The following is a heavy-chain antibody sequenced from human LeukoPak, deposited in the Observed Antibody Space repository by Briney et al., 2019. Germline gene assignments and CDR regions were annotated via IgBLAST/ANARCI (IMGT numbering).Heavy chain of an antibody. V-gene: IGHV1-2*04. D-gene: IGHD6-19*01. CDR3: ARKKVAGRGYHGMDV. Sequence: ASVKVSCKASGGTFSSYAISWVRQAPGQGLEWMGWINPNSGGTNYAQKFQGWVTMTRDTSISTAYMELSRLRSDDTAVYYCARKKVAGRGYHGMDVWGQGTTVTVSS. CDR2: INPNSGGT. CDR1: GGTFSSYA. J-gene: IGHJ6*02.